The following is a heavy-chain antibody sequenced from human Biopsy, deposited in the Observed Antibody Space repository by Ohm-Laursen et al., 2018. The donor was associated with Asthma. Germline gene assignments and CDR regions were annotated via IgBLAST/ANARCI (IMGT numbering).Heavy chain of an antibody. J-gene: IGHJ4*02. V-gene: IGHV1-69*13. D-gene: IGHD3-16*01. CDR1: GGTFNTYV. CDR2: INSVFGTT. CDR3: ARKAGSYISRTCLSLDF. Sequence: GASVKASCKPLGGTFNTYVISWVRQAPGQGLEWMGGINSVFGTTTYPQKFQDRVTITADDSTSTVYMELSSLRSEDTAVYYWARKAGSYISRTCLSLDFWGQGTLVTVSS.